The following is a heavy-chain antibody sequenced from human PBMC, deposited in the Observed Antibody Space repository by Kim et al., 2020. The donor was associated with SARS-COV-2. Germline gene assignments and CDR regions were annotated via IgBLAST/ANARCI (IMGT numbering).Heavy chain of an antibody. J-gene: IGHJ4*02. CDR3: ARDGTDSSGYYDGVL. CDR2: IYSGGST. CDR1: GFTVSSNY. V-gene: IGHV3-53*04. D-gene: IGHD3-22*01. Sequence: GGSLRLSCAASGFTVSSNYMSWVRQAPGKGLEWVSVIYSGGSTYYADSLKGRFTISRHNSKNTLYLQMNSLRAEDTAVYYCARDGTDSSGYYDGVLWGQGTLVTVSS.